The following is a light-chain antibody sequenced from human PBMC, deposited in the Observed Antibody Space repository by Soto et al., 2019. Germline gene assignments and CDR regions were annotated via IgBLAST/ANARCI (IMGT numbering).Light chain of an antibody. J-gene: IGLJ1*01. V-gene: IGLV2-11*01. CDR1: SSDVGAYNY. CDR3: CSYGNSCTYD. CDR2: DVD. Sequence: QSALTQPRSGSGSPGQSVTISCTGTSSDVGAYNYVSWYQQHPGKAPKLRMYDVDKRPSGVPDRFSGSKSDNTASLTISGLQADDEAHYYCCSYGNSCTYDFGIGTKFTVL.